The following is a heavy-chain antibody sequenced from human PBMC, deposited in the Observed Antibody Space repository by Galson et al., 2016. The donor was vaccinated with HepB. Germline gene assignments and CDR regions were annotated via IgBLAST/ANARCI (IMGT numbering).Heavy chain of an antibody. Sequence: SLRLSCAASGFIFSSYDMNWVRQAPGKGLEWVSAISGSGANTYYADSVKGRFTISRDNSKNKLYLQMNSLRAEDMAVYYCVIPVFDYWGQGTLVTVSS. D-gene: IGHD2-21*01. CDR3: VIPVFDY. CDR1: GFIFSSYD. V-gene: IGHV3-23*01. CDR2: ISGSGANT. J-gene: IGHJ4*02.